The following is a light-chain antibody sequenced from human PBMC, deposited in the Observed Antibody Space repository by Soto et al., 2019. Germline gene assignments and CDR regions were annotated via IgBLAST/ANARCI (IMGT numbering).Light chain of an antibody. V-gene: IGKV3-11*01. CDR1: QSFSSY. CDR3: QQRSNWPLIT. CDR2: DAS. J-gene: IGKJ5*01. Sequence: EIVLTQSPATLSLSPGERATLSCRASQSFSSYLAWYQQKPGQAPRILIYDASNRATGLPARFSGSGSGTDFTLTISSLEPEDFAVYYCQQRSNWPLITFGQGTRLEIK.